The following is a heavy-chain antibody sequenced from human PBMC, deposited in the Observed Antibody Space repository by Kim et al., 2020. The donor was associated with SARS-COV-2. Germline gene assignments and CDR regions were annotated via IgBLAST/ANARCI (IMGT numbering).Heavy chain of an antibody. J-gene: IGHJ4*02. CDR3: AREGRGVVLPAALN. CDR1: GFTFSSYW. V-gene: IGHV3-74*01. CDR2: INSDGGST. D-gene: IGHD2-2*01. Sequence: GGSLRLSCAASGFTFSSYWMHWVRQVPGKGLVWVSRINSDGGSTNYADSVKGRFTISRDNAKNTLYLQMNSLRAEDTAVYFCAREGRGVVLPAALNWGQGTLVTVSS.